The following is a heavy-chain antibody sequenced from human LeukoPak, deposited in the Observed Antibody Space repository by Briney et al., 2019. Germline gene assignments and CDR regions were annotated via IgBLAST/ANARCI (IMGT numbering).Heavy chain of an antibody. D-gene: IGHD5-12*01. V-gene: IGHV3-74*03. Sequence: GGSPRLSCAASGFTFSSYWMHWVRQAPGKGLVWVSRINSDGSSITYADSVKGRFTISRDNAKNTLYLQMNSLRVEDTAVYYCAREGRVSGYDFDCWGQGTLVTVSS. CDR2: INSDGSSI. CDR1: GFTFSSYW. J-gene: IGHJ4*02. CDR3: AREGRVSGYDFDC.